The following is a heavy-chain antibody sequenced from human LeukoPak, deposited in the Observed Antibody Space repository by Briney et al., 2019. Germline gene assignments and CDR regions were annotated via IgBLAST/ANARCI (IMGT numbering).Heavy chain of an antibody. J-gene: IGHJ4*02. Sequence: PSQTLSLTCAVSGGSISSGGYSWSWIRQPPGKGLEWIGYIYHSGSTYYNPSLKSRVTISVDRSKNQFSLKLSSVTAADTAVYYCARVNFSRPRGSELWFGELFYEYFDYWGQGTLVTVSS. D-gene: IGHD3-10*01. CDR1: GGSISSGGYS. CDR3: ARVNFSRPRGSELWFGELFYEYFDY. CDR2: IYHSGST. V-gene: IGHV4-30-2*01.